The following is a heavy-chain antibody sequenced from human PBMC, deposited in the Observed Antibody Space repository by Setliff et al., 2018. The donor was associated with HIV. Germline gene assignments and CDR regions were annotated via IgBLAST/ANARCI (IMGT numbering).Heavy chain of an antibody. CDR2: IYHSGST. CDR1: GYSISSGYY. Sequence: KTSETLSLTCTVSGYSISSGYYWGWIRQPPGKGLEWIGNIYHSGSTYYNPSLKSRVTISVDTSKNQFSLKLTSVTAADTGVYYCARHRDPPGSSWIYYYYYMDLWGEGTTVTVSS. CDR3: ARHRDPPGSSWIYYYYYMDL. V-gene: IGHV4-38-2*02. J-gene: IGHJ6*03. D-gene: IGHD6-13*01.